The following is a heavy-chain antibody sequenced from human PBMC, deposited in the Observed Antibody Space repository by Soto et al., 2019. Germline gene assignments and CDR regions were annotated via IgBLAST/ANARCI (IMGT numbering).Heavy chain of an antibody. CDR1: GYSFTSYW. CDR2: IYPGDSDT. Sequence: GESLKISCKGSGYSFTSYWIGWVRQMPGKGLEWMGIIYPGDSDTRYSPSFQGQVTISADKSISTAYLQWSSLKASDTAMYYCARLITMVRGLNNGMDVWGQGTTVTVSS. V-gene: IGHV5-51*01. D-gene: IGHD3-10*01. J-gene: IGHJ6*02. CDR3: ARLITMVRGLNNGMDV.